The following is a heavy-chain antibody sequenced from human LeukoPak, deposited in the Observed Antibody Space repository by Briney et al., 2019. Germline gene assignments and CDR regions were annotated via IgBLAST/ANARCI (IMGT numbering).Heavy chain of an antibody. Sequence: PGGSLRLSCAASGFTFRNYWMTWVRQAPGRGLEWVANIKRDGSEKYYVDSVKGRFTISRDNAKNSLFLQMNSLRAEDTAVYYCARDVSDENGSASRIHLDSWGQGTLVSVSS. CDR3: ARDVSDENGSASRIHLDS. J-gene: IGHJ4*02. CDR1: GFTFRNYW. CDR2: IKRDGSEK. V-gene: IGHV3-7*01. D-gene: IGHD6-6*01.